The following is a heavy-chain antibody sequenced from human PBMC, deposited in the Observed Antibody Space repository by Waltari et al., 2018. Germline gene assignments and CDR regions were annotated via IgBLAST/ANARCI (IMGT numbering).Heavy chain of an antibody. V-gene: IGHV4-30-2*01. Sequence: QLRLQESGSRLVKPSQTLSLTCAVSGGSISSGDYSWSWIRQPPGEVLEWIGYIHHSGSTYFNPSLKSRVTFSVDGSKNQFSLKLSSVTAADTAVYFCARGSKRSATTMDYFDYWGQGTPVTVSS. D-gene: IGHD5-18*01. CDR3: ARGSKRSATTMDYFDY. J-gene: IGHJ4*02. CDR2: IHHSGST. CDR1: GGSISSGDYS.